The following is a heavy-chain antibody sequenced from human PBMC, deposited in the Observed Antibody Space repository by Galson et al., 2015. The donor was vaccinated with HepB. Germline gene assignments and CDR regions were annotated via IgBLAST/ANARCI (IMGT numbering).Heavy chain of an antibody. CDR1: GFSFSGYW. CDR3: VRPPGDEWEQRTGSYGMDV. CDR2: IKPDGSEK. Sequence: SLRLSCAASGFSFSGYWMSWVRQAPGKGLEWVAKIKPDGSEKKYVESVKGRFTISRDNAKNSVFLQINSLRAEDAAVYYCVRPPGDEWEQRTGSYGMDVWGQGTTVTVSS. V-gene: IGHV3-7*05. J-gene: IGHJ6*02. D-gene: IGHD1-26*01.